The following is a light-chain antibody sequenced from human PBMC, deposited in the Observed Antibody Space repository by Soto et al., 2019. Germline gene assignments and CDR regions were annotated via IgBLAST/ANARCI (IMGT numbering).Light chain of an antibody. J-gene: IGKJ5*01. V-gene: IGKV3-20*01. CDR1: QSVSNSY. CDR2: GAS. Sequence: EIVLTQSPGTLSLSPGERATLSCRASQSVSNSYLAWYQQKPGQAPRLLIYGASSRATGIPDRFSGSGSGTDFTLTISRLEPEDFAVFYCHQYDSSPITFGQGTRLEIK. CDR3: HQYDSSPIT.